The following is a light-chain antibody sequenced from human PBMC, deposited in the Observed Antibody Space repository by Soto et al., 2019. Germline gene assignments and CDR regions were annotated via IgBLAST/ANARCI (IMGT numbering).Light chain of an antibody. Sequence: EIVLTQSPATLSLSPGERATLSCRASQSVGSYLAWYQQKPGQAPRHVIYDASNRATGIPARFSGSGSGTDFTLTISSLEPDDFAVYYCQHRSNWPPDFGPGTKVDFK. CDR3: QHRSNWPPD. CDR1: QSVGSY. CDR2: DAS. V-gene: IGKV3-11*01. J-gene: IGKJ3*01.